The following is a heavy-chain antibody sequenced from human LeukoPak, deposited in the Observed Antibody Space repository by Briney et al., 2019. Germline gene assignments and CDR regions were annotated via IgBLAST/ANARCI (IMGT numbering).Heavy chain of an antibody. CDR2: MSPDSGYT. Sequence: GASVKVSCKASGYTFTEYYMHWVRQAPGQGLEWTGWMSPDSGYTGYAQTFQGRVTLARNTSVSTAFMELSSLRSEDTAVYYCARVPSSGWYQRDYYYYMDVWGKGTTVTVSS. CDR1: GYTFTEYY. V-gene: IGHV1-8*01. J-gene: IGHJ6*03. CDR3: ARVPSSGWYQRDYYYYMDV. D-gene: IGHD6-19*01.